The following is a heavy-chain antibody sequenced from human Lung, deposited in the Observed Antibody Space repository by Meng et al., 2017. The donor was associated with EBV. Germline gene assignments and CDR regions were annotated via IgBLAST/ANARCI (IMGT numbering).Heavy chain of an antibody. Sequence: QVQLQQSGPGLVKPSQPLSLTCAISADSVSSNSAAWNWIRQSPSRGLEWLGRTYYRSKWYNDYAVSVKSRITINPDTSKNQFSLQLNSVTPEDTAVYYCASSRPLAGNWNYHYWGQGTLVTVSS. CDR3: ASSRPLAGNWNYHY. CDR1: ADSVSSNSAA. J-gene: IGHJ4*02. V-gene: IGHV6-1*01. D-gene: IGHD1-7*01. CDR2: TYYRSKWYN.